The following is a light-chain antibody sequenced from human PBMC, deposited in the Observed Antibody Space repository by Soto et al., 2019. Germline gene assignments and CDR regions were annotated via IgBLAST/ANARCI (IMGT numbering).Light chain of an antibody. V-gene: IGKV3-15*01. CDR2: GAS. CDR3: QQYNNWPLYT. CDR1: QSVSSN. J-gene: IGKJ2*01. Sequence: EIVMTQSPATLSVSPGERATLSCRASQSVSSNLAWYQQKPGQAPRLLIYGASTRATGIQARFSGSGSGTDVTLTISSLQYEDFAVYYCQQYNNWPLYTFGQGTKLEIK.